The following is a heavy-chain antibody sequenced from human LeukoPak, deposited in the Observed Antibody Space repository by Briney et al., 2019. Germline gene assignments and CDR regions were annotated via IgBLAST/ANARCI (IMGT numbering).Heavy chain of an antibody. CDR2: IRYEGSNK. CDR1: GFTFSSYG. D-gene: IGHD2-2*01. J-gene: IGHJ4*02. CDR3: AKDHHIVVVPAANQYYFDY. V-gene: IGHV3-30*02. Sequence: PGGSLRLSCAASGFTFSSYGMHWVRQAPGKGLEWVAFIRYEGSNKYYADSVKGRFTISRDNSKNTLYLQMNSLRAEDTAVYYCAKDHHIVVVPAANQYYFDYWGQGTLVTVSS.